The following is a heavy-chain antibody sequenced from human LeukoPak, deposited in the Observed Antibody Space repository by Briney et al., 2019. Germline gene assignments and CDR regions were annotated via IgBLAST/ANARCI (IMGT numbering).Heavy chain of an antibody. Sequence: GGSLRLSCAASGFTVSSNYMSWVRQAPGKGLEWVSVIYSGGSTYYADSVKGRFTISRDNSKNTLYLQMNSLRAEDTAVYYCARTTYSSGWYPLDYWGQGTLVTVSS. V-gene: IGHV3-66*01. CDR2: IYSGGST. CDR3: ARTTYSSGWYPLDY. CDR1: GFTVSSNY. J-gene: IGHJ4*02. D-gene: IGHD6-19*01.